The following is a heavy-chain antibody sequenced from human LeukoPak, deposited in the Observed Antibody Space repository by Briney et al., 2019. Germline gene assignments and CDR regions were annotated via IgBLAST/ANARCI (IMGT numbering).Heavy chain of an antibody. D-gene: IGHD6-19*01. V-gene: IGHV1-2*02. CDR1: GYTFTGYY. Sequence: GASVKVSCKASGYTFTGYYMHWVRQAPGQGLEWMGWINPNSGGTNHALKFQGRVTMTRDTSISTAYMELSRLRSDDTAVYYCARFSSGWSFNYWGQGTLVTVSS. CDR2: INPNSGGT. J-gene: IGHJ4*02. CDR3: ARFSSGWSFNY.